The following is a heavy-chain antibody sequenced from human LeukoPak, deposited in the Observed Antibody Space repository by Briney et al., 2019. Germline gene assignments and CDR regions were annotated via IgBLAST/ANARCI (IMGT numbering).Heavy chain of an antibody. V-gene: IGHV3-30*04. Sequence: GGSLRLSCAASRFTFSSYAMHWVRQAPGKGLEWVAIIPYDGSNKYYADSVKGRFTISRDNSKNTLYLQMNSLRAEDTAVYYCAREAVAGTFDFWGQGTLVTVSS. CDR3: AREAVAGTFDF. D-gene: IGHD6-19*01. CDR2: IPYDGSNK. CDR1: RFTFSSYA. J-gene: IGHJ4*02.